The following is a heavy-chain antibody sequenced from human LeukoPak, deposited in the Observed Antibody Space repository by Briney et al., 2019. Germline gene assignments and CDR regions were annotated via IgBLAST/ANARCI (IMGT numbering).Heavy chain of an antibody. CDR2: IYYSGIT. V-gene: IGHV4-34*01. CDR3: ARHQEAMVRGVLYYVDV. Sequence: SETLSLTCAVYGGSFSGYYWSWIRQPPGKGLEWIGSIYYSGITYHNPSLKSRVTISVDTSKNQFSLRLSSVTAADTAVYYCARHQEAMVRGVLYYVDVWGKGTTVTISS. J-gene: IGHJ6*03. D-gene: IGHD3-10*01. CDR1: GGSFSGYY.